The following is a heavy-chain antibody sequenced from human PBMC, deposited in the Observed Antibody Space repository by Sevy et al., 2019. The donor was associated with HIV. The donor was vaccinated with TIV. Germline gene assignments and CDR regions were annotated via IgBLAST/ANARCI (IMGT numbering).Heavy chain of an antibody. CDR3: ARDKFGGLIAGSYFAY. Sequence: GGSLRLSCEVSGFTFSDYGMHWVRQAPGKGLEWVAFISNDGSKKYNGDLVEGRFTVSRDNSKDSLHLQMNSLRADDTAVYYCARDKFGGLIAGSYFAYWGQGTLVTVSS. D-gene: IGHD3-16*02. CDR2: ISNDGSKK. J-gene: IGHJ4*02. V-gene: IGHV3-30-3*01. CDR1: GFTFSDYG.